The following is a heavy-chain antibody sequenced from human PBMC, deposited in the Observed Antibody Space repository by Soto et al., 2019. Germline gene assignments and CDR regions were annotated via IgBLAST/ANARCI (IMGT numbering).Heavy chain of an antibody. CDR2: IWYDGSNK. J-gene: IGHJ6*02. CDR3: AREVEDTAIDYYRMDV. CDR1: GFTFSSYA. Sequence: GGSLRLSCAASGFTFSSYAMVWVRQAPGKGLEWVAVIWYDGSNKYYADSVKGRFTISRDNSKNTLYLQMNSLRAEDTAVYYCAREVEDTAIDYYRMDVWGQGTTVTVSS. D-gene: IGHD5-18*01. V-gene: IGHV3-33*08.